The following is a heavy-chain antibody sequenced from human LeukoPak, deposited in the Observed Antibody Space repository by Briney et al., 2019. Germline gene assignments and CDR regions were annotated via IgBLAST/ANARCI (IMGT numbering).Heavy chain of an antibody. V-gene: IGHV4-59*01. Sequence: SETLSLTWTVSGGSISSYYWSWIRQPPGKGLEWIGYIYYSGSTNYNPSLKSRVTISVDTSKNQFSLKLSSVTAADTAVYYCARERSSWYNWFDPWGQGTLVTVSS. D-gene: IGHD6-13*01. J-gene: IGHJ5*02. CDR2: IYYSGST. CDR3: ARERSSWYNWFDP. CDR1: GGSISSYY.